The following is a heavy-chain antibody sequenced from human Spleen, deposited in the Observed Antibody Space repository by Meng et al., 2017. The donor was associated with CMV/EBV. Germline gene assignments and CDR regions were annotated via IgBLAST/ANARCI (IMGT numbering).Heavy chain of an antibody. CDR1: ISSGAYY. D-gene: IGHD3-10*01. Sequence: ISSGAYYWRWNRKPPGKGLEWIGNIYYSGSTYYNPSLKSRGTISVDTSKNQFSLRLNSVTAADTAVYYCARGDRYHNGSGRYWFDPWGQGTLVTVSS. CDR3: ARGDRYHNGSGRYWFDP. CDR2: IYYSGST. J-gene: IGHJ5*02. V-gene: IGHV4-39*07.